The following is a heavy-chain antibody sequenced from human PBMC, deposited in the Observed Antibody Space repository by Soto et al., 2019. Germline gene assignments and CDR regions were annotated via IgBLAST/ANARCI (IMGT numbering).Heavy chain of an antibody. Sequence: GGSLRLSCAASGFTFTRFSMNWVRQAPGKGLEWVSSISSTTNYIYYGGSMKGRFTISRDNAKNSLYLEMNSLRAEDTAVYYCARESEDLTSNFDYWGQGTLVTVSS. J-gene: IGHJ4*02. V-gene: IGHV3-21*06. CDR2: ISSTTNYI. CDR3: ARESEDLTSNFDY. CDR1: GFTFTRFS.